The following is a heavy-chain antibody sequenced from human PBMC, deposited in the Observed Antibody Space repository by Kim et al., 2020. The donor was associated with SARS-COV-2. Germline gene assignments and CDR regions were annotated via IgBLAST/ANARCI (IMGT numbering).Heavy chain of an antibody. CDR3: AGARGVKSSPPPLDY. V-gene: IGHV3-30*01. Sequence: DSVKGRITISRNNSKNTRYLQMNSLRAEATAVYYCAGARGVKSSPPPLDYWGQGTLVTVSS. D-gene: IGHD3-10*01. J-gene: IGHJ4*02.